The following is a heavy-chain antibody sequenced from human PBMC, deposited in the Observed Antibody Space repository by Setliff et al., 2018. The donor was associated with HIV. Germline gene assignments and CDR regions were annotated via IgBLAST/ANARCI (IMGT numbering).Heavy chain of an antibody. D-gene: IGHD2-21*01. V-gene: IGHV4-31*03. J-gene: IGHJ4*02. CDR2: IYNSGGT. CDR1: GGSISTGGYY. CDR3: ARASRWGSIPFDY. Sequence: SETLSLTCTVSGGSISTGGYYWSWIRQHPGKGLEWIGYIYNSGGTYYNPSLKSRITMSIGTSKNQFSLKLNSVTAADTAVYFCARASRWGSIPFDYWGQGTLVTVSS.